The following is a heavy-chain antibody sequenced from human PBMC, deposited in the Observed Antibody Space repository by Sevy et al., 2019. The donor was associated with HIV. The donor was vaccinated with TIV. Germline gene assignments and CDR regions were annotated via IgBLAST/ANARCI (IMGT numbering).Heavy chain of an antibody. CDR3: ARGYSSGWHYDY. Sequence: ASVKVSCKASGYTFTGYYMHWVRQAPGQGLEWMGWINPNSGGTNYAQKFQGRVTMTRDTSISTAYMELSRLGSDDTAVYYCARGYSSGWHYDYWGQGTLVTVSS. CDR1: GYTFTGYY. CDR2: INPNSGGT. V-gene: IGHV1-2*02. J-gene: IGHJ4*02. D-gene: IGHD6-19*01.